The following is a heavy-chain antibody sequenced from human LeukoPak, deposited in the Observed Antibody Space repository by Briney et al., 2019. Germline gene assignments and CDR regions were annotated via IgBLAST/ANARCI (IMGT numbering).Heavy chain of an antibody. J-gene: IGHJ5*02. V-gene: IGHV1-2*02. D-gene: IGHD3-10*01. Sequence: ASVKVSCKASGYTFTGYYMHWVRQAPGQGLEWMGWINPNSGGTNYAQKFQGRVTMTRDTSISTAYMELSRLRSDDTAVYYCARVPHYYYGSGSYYKGGSWFDPWGQGTLVTVSS. CDR3: ARVPHYYYGSGSYYKGGSWFDP. CDR2: INPNSGGT. CDR1: GYTFTGYY.